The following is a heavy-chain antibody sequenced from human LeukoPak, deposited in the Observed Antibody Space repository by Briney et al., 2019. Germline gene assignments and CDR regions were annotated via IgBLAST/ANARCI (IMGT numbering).Heavy chain of an antibody. V-gene: IGHV1-2*02. D-gene: IGHD2-15*01. CDR3: ARDLQPYCSGGSCYPSRD. CDR2: INPNSGGT. CDR1: GYTFTGYY. Sequence: ASVKVSCKASGYTFTGYYMHWVRQAPGQGLEWMGWINPNSGGTNYAQKFQGRVTMTRDTSISTAYMELRSLRSDDTAVYYCARDLQPYCSGGSCYPSRDWGQGTLVTVSS. J-gene: IGHJ4*02.